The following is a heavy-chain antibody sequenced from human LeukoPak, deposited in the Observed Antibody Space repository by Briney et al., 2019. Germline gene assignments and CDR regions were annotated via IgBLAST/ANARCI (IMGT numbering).Heavy chain of an antibody. CDR1: GGYFSDYS. CDR3: ANIVPRLGHLSHDY. J-gene: IGHJ4*02. D-gene: IGHD3-16*01. V-gene: IGHV4-34*01. Sequence: SETLSLTCGISGGYFSDYSWYWIRQPPGKGLEWIGEINDRGSTNYNPSLKSRVTISADTSKNQFSLRLSSVTAADTAVYYCANIVPRLGHLSHDYWGQGTLVTVSS. CDR2: INDRGST.